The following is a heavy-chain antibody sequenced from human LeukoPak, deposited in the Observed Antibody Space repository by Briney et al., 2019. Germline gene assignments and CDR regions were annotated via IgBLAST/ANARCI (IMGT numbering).Heavy chain of an antibody. CDR3: ARDFGNDYVFSY. CDR1: GYTFTSYD. Sequence: ASVKVSCKASGYTFTSYDINWVRQATGQGLEWMGWMNPNSGNTSNAQKFQGRVTMTRDMSTSTVYMELSSLRSEDTAVYYCARDFGNDYVFSYWGQGTPVTVSS. CDR2: MNPNSGNT. V-gene: IGHV1-8*02. J-gene: IGHJ4*02. D-gene: IGHD3-16*01.